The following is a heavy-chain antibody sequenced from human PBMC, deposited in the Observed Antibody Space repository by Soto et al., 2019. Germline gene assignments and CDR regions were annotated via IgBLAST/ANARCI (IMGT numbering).Heavy chain of an antibody. D-gene: IGHD4-17*01. Sequence: QGQLVQSGAEVKKPGASVKVSCKASGYTFNKYSISWVRQAPGQGLEWMGWISASNGNTDFAQKLQGRVTMAIDTSTSTAYMELRSLRSDDTAVFYCTRGHGDFAGDFDYWGQGTLVTVSS. CDR2: ISASNGNT. J-gene: IGHJ4*02. CDR3: TRGHGDFAGDFDY. V-gene: IGHV1-18*04. CDR1: GYTFNKYS.